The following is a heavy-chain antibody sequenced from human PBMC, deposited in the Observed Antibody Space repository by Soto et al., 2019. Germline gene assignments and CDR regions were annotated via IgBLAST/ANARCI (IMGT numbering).Heavy chain of an antibody. CDR1: GGTFSSYA. D-gene: IGHD3-22*01. CDR2: FIPIFGTA. V-gene: IGHV1-69*01. CDR3: VRDPHRGYSYGDYDSSGWYGMDV. J-gene: IGHJ6*02. Sequence: QVQLVQSGAEVKKPGSSVKVSCKASGGTFSSYAIIWVRQAPGHGLEWMGGFIPIFGTANYAQKFQGRVTITADESTTTAYMELSSLRSEDTAVYYCVRDPHRGYSYGDYDSSGWYGMDVWGQGTTVTVSS.